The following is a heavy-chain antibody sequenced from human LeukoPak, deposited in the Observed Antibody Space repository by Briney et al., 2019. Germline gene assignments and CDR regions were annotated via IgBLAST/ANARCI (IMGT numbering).Heavy chain of an antibody. CDR1: GYTFTGCY. Sequence: ASVKVSCKASGYTFTGCYMHWVRQAPGQGLEWMGWINPNSGGTNYAQKFQGWVTMTRDTSISTAYMELSRLRSDDTAVYYCARGTTIWSGYLPFYYYYYGMDVWGQGTTVTVSS. V-gene: IGHV1-2*04. CDR3: ARGTTIWSGYLPFYYYYYGMDV. D-gene: IGHD3-3*01. CDR2: INPNSGGT. J-gene: IGHJ6*02.